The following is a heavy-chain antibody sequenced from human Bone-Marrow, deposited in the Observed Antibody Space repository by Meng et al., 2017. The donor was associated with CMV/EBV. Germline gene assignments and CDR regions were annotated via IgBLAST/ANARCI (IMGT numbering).Heavy chain of an antibody. V-gene: IGHV3-7*01. CDR1: GFTFSSYW. CDR2: IKQDGSEK. D-gene: IGHD6-19*01. CDR3: ARGLAVAGTKASLDAFDI. J-gene: IGHJ3*02. Sequence: GESLKISCAASGFTFSSYWMSWVRQAPGKGLEWVANIKQDGSEKYYVDSVKGRFTISRENAKSSLYLQMNNLRAGDTAVYYCARGLAVAGTKASLDAFDIWGQGTMVTVSS.